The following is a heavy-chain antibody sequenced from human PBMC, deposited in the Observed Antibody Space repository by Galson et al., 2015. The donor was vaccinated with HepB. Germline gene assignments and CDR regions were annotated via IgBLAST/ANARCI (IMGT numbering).Heavy chain of an antibody. D-gene: IGHD6-13*01. CDR3: ARDPPLSSSWPSYFDY. J-gene: IGHJ4*02. Sequence: CAISGDSVSSNSAAWNWIRQSPSRGLEWLGRTYYRSKWYNDYAVSVKSRITINPDTSKNQFSLQLNSVTPEDTAVYYCARDPPLSSSWPSYFDYWGQGTLVTVSS. CDR1: GDSVSSNSAA. V-gene: IGHV6-1*01. CDR2: TYYRSKWYN.